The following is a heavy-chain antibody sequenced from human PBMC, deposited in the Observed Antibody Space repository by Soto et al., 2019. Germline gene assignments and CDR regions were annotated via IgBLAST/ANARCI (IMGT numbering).Heavy chain of an antibody. V-gene: IGHV1-18*01. CDR3: ARALITIFGVVPDY. J-gene: IGHJ4*02. D-gene: IGHD3-3*01. Sequence: ASVKVSCKASGYTFTSYGISWVRQAPGQGLEWMGWISAYNGNTNYAQKLQGRVTMTTDTPTSTAYMELRSLRSDDTAVYYCARALITIFGVVPDYWGQGTLVTVSS. CDR2: ISAYNGNT. CDR1: GYTFTSYG.